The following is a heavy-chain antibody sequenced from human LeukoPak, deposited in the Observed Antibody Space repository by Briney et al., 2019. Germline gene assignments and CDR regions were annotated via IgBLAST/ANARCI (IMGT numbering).Heavy chain of an antibody. Sequence: PSETLSLTCAVYGGSLSGSYCTWIRQPPEKGLEWIGEINHRGRTNYNPSLESRATISVDTSNNQFSLKLRSVTAADTAVYYCARDPCSTINCPLRFWGQGTLVTVFS. V-gene: IGHV4-34*01. CDR3: ARDPCSTINCPLRF. CDR1: GGSLSGSY. CDR2: INHRGRT. D-gene: IGHD2/OR15-2a*01. J-gene: IGHJ4*02.